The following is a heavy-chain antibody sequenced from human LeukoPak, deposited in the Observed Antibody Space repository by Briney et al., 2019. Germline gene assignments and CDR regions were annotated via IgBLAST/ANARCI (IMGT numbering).Heavy chain of an antibody. V-gene: IGHV4-34*01. D-gene: IGHD2-2*01. CDR2: INHSGST. Sequence: SETLSLTCAVYGGSFSGYYWSWIRQPPGKGLEWIGEINHSGSTNYNPPLKSRVTISVDTSKNQFSLKLSSVTAADTAVYYCAREVGRLYHPPGANAFDIWGQGTMVTVSS. CDR1: GGSFSGYY. J-gene: IGHJ3*02. CDR3: AREVGRLYHPPGANAFDI.